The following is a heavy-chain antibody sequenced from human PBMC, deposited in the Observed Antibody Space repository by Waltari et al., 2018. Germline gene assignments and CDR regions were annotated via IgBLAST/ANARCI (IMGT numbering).Heavy chain of an antibody. CDR2: IIPSFGTR. CDR1: GGTFGSYA. CDR3: ARLARVGDAFDI. Sequence: QVQLVQSGAEMKKPGSSVKVSCKASGGTFGSYAISWVRQAPGQGLEWMGGIIPSFGTRDYAQKFQGRVTITADESTNTVSMEVSSLRSEDTAVYYCARLARVGDAFDIWGQGTMVTVSS. J-gene: IGHJ3*02. V-gene: IGHV1-69*01. D-gene: IGHD3-3*02.